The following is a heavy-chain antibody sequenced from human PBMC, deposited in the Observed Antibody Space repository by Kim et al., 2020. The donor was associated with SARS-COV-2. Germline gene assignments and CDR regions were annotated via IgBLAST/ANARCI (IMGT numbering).Heavy chain of an antibody. Sequence: SETLSLTCTVSGGSISSGGYYWSWIRQHPGKGLEWIGYIYYSGSTYYNPSLKSRVTISVDTSKNQFSLKLSSVTAADTAVYYCASLQRGRIFGVVRWFDYWGQGTLVTVSS. V-gene: IGHV4-31*03. J-gene: IGHJ4*02. CDR3: ASLQRGRIFGVVRWFDY. CDR1: GGSISSGGYY. CDR2: IYYSGST. D-gene: IGHD3-3*01.